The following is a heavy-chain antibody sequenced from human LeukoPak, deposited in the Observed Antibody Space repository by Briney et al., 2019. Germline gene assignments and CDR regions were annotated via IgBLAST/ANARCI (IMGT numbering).Heavy chain of an antibody. V-gene: IGHV1-18*01. Sequence: GASVKVSCKASGYTFTSYGISWVRQAPGQALEWMGWISGYNGNTNYAQKLQGRVTMTTDTSTSTAYMELRSLRSDVTAVYYCARDFHSSGYYHYFHYWGQGTLVTVSS. D-gene: IGHD3-22*01. CDR2: ISGYNGNT. CDR3: ARDFHSSGYYHYFHY. CDR1: GYTFTSYG. J-gene: IGHJ4*02.